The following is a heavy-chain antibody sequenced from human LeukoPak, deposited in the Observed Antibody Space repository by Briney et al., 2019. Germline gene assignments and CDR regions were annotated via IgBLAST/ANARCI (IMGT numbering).Heavy chain of an antibody. CDR2: IKQDGSEK. Sequence: SGGSLRLSCAASGFTFNSYWMSRVRQAPGKGLEWVANIKQDGSEKYYVDSVKGRFTISRDNAKNSLYLQMNNLRAEDTAVYYCARAAAGNRGWDWYYFDYWGQGTLVSVSS. V-gene: IGHV3-7*01. CDR3: ARAAAGNRGWDWYYFDY. CDR1: GFTFNSYW. D-gene: IGHD6-13*01. J-gene: IGHJ4*02.